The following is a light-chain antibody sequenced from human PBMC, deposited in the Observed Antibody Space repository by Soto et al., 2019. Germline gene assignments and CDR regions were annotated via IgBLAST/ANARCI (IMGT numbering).Light chain of an antibody. CDR1: QALSNY. V-gene: IGKV1-9*01. Sequence: DIQLTQSPSFLSASVGDTVTITCRDSQALSNYLAWYQQKPGKDPDLLIYSESTLQSGVPSRFSGSGSETEFSLTIRALQPEDFATYYCQQYNSYSTFGQGTKVDIK. J-gene: IGKJ1*01. CDR3: QQYNSYST. CDR2: SES.